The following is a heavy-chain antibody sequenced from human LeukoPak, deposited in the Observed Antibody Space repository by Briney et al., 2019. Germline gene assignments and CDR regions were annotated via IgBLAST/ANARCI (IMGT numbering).Heavy chain of an antibody. D-gene: IGHD6-19*01. J-gene: IGHJ6*02. CDR3: ARVSLVAVATYYYYGMDV. CDR1: GYTFTSYG. CDR2: ISAYNGNT. Sequence: ASVKFSCKASGYTFTSYGISWVRQAPGQGLEWMGWISAYNGNTNYAQKLQGRVTMTTDTSTSTAYMELRSLRSDDTAVYYCARVSLVAVATYYYYGMDVWGQGTTVTVSS. V-gene: IGHV1-18*01.